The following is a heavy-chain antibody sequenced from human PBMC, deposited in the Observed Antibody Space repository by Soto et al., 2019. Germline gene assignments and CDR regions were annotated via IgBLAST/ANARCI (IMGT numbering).Heavy chain of an antibody. CDR3: AREYLTIVALGGMDV. CDR2: SHG. D-gene: IGHD3-22*01. J-gene: IGHJ6*02. V-gene: IGHV3-30-3*01. Sequence: SHGYFADSVKGRFTISRDNSKNTLYLQVNSLRTEDTAVYYCAREYLTIVALGGMDVWGQGTTVTVSS.